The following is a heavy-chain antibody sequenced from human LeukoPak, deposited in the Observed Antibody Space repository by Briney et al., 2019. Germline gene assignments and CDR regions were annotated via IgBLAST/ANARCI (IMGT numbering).Heavy chain of an antibody. D-gene: IGHD3-22*01. J-gene: IGHJ4*02. CDR2: ISSNGGST. CDR1: GFSFSSYA. Sequence: GGSLRLSCAASGFSFSSYAMHWVRQAPGKGLEYVSAISSNGGSTYYANSVKGRFTISRDNSKNTLYLQMGSLRAEDMAVYYCASSVVFDGGLLRYWGQGTLVTVSS. V-gene: IGHV3-64*01. CDR3: ASSVVFDGGLLRY.